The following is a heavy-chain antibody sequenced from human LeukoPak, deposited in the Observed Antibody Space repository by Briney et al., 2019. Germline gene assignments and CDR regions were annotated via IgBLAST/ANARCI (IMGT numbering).Heavy chain of an antibody. D-gene: IGHD2-8*01. CDR1: GYTFNSYG. CDR3: AMPLVYARDDAFDI. Sequence: GASVKVSCKTSGYTFNSYGISWVRQAPGQGLEWMGWVSAYNGHTNYVQKFQGRVTMTTDTSTSTASMELRSLRSEDTAVYYCAMPLVYARDDAFDIWGQGTMVTVSS. V-gene: IGHV1-18*01. J-gene: IGHJ3*02. CDR2: VSAYNGHT.